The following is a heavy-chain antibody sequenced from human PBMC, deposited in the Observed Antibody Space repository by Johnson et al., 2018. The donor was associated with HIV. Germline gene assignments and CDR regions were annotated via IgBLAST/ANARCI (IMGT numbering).Heavy chain of an antibody. CDR3: ARERGRIAADAFDI. V-gene: IGHV3-30*04. CDR1: GFTFSSYA. J-gene: IGHJ3*02. Sequence: QVQLVESGGGVVQPGRSLRLSCAASGFTFSSYAMHWVRQAPGKGLEWVAVISYDGSNNYYADSVKGRFTISRDNSKNTLYLQMNSLRAEDTAVYYCARERGRIAADAFDIWGQGTMVTVSS. D-gene: IGHD6-13*01. CDR2: ISYDGSNN.